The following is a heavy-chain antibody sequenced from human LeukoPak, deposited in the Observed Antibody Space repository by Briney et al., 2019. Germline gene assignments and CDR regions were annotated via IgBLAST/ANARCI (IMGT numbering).Heavy chain of an antibody. Sequence: GGSLRLSCAASGFAFRSYAMHWVRHAPGKGLAWVAVISYDGSNTYYADSVKGRFTISRDNSKNTLYLQMNSLRDEDTAVYYCAREGSGYYYGGYWGQGTLVTVSS. CDR1: GFAFRSYA. CDR2: ISYDGSNT. V-gene: IGHV3-30*04. CDR3: AREGSGYYYGGY. D-gene: IGHD3-22*01. J-gene: IGHJ4*02.